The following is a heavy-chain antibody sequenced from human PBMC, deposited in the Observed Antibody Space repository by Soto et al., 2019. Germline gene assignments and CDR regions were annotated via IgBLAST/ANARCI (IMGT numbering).Heavy chain of an antibody. D-gene: IGHD2-21*01. CDR1: GFNVKTTY. J-gene: IGHJ1*01. V-gene: IGHV3-53*01. Sequence: GGSLRLSCAASGFNVKTTYMTWVRQAPGEGLEWVSVIHNSGATYYADSVKGRFTISKDNSKNTVYLQMSSLRAEDTAMYYCAREYSYSYPAWGQGTLVTVAS. CDR2: IHNSGAT. CDR3: AREYSYSYPA.